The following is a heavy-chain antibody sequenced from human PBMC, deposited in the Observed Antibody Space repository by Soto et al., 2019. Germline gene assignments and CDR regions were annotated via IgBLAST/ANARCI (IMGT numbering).Heavy chain of an antibody. CDR3: ANTEKQQLVY. D-gene: IGHD6-13*01. CDR2: ISYDGSNK. Sequence: QVQLVESGGGVVQPGRSLRLSCAASGFTFSSYGMHWVRQAPGKGLEWVAVISYDGSNKYYSDSVKGRFTIYRDNSKNTLYLQMNSLRAEDTAVYYCANTEKQQLVYWGQGTLVTVSS. J-gene: IGHJ4*02. CDR1: GFTFSSYG. V-gene: IGHV3-30*18.